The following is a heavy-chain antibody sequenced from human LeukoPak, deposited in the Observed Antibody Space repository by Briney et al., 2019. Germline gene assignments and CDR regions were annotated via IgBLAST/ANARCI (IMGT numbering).Heavy chain of an antibody. D-gene: IGHD3-22*01. CDR3: ARHDSSGYLRGPLFSFDY. CDR2: IYYSGST. Sequence: SETLSLTCTVSGGSMSSYYWSWIRQPPGKGLEWIGYIYYSGSTNYNPSPKSRVTISVDTSKNQFSLKLSSVTAADTAVYYCARHDSSGYLRGPLFSFDYWGQGTLVTVSS. CDR1: GGSMSSYY. J-gene: IGHJ4*02. V-gene: IGHV4-59*08.